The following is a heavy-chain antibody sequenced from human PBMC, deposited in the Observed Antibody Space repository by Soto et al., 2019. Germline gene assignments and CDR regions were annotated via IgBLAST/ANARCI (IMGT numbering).Heavy chain of an antibody. CDR2: ISHSGST. Sequence: PSETLSLTCAVYGGSFSGYYWSWIRQPPGKGLEWIGEISHSGSTNYNPSLKSRVTISVDTSKNQFSLKLSSVTAADTAVYYCARCAVGYYGMDVWCQGTTVTVSS. CDR3: ARCAVGYYGMDV. V-gene: IGHV4-34*01. J-gene: IGHJ6*02. D-gene: IGHD6-19*01. CDR1: GGSFSGYY.